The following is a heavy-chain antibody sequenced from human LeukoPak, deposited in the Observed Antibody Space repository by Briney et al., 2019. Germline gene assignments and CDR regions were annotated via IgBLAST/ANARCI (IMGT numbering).Heavy chain of an antibody. CDR2: IYYSGST. Sequence: SGTLSLTCSVSGAFSGNYYWSWIRQPPGKGLEWIGYIYYSGSTNYNPSLKSRVTISVDTSKNQFSLKLSSVTAADTAVYYCARGPPPDFDCWGQGTLVTVSS. CDR1: GAFSGNYY. CDR3: ARGPPPDFDC. V-gene: IGHV4-59*12. J-gene: IGHJ4*02.